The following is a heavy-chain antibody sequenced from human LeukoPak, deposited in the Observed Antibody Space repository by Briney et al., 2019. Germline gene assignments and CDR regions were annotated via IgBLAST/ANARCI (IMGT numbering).Heavy chain of an antibody. V-gene: IGHV1-18*01. J-gene: IGHJ4*02. CDR3: ARGGRGGSNHFDY. CDR1: GYTFTTSG. D-gene: IGHD1-26*01. Sequence: ASVKVSCKASGYTFTTSGITWVRQAPGQGLEWMGWISGYNGNTKYGQDFQGRVTMTTDTSTTTAYMELRSLRSADTAVYYCARGGRGGSNHFDYWGQGTLVIVPS. CDR2: ISGYNGNT.